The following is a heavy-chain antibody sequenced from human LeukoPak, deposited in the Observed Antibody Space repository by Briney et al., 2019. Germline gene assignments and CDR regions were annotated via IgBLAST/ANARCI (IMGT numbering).Heavy chain of an antibody. Sequence: GGSLRLSCAASGFTFSSYAMHWVRQAPGKGLEWVAVIYSGGSTYYADSVKGRFTISRDNTKKSLYLQMNSLRAEDTAVYYCAREGATAGSGYYFDYWGQGSLVTVSS. CDR3: AREGATAGSGYYFDY. CDR2: IYSGGST. D-gene: IGHD6-13*01. CDR1: GFTFSSYA. J-gene: IGHJ4*02. V-gene: IGHV3-NL1*01.